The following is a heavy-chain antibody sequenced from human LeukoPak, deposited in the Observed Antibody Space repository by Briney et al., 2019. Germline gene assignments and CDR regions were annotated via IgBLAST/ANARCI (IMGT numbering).Heavy chain of an antibody. CDR2: ISDNGGSI. V-gene: IGHV3-23*01. CDR3: ASFYYMDV. Sequence: GGSLRLSCAASGFTFSSFGMTWVRQAPGKGLEWVSAISDNGGSIFYADSVKGRFTISRDNSKNTLYLQMNSLRAEDTAVYYCASFYYMDVWGKGTTVTVSS. J-gene: IGHJ6*03. CDR1: GFTFSSFG.